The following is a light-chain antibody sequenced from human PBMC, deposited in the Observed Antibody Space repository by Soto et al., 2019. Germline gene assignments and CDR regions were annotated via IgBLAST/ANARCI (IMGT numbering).Light chain of an antibody. CDR1: KNDIGVYDF. J-gene: IGLJ1*01. CDR2: EVV. Sequence: QSLLTQAPSASGSPGQSVTISCTGTKNDIGVYDFVGWYEHDPGKAPRLIIYEVVRRPSGVPDRFSGSKSGNTASLTGSGLQAADEADYFCKSYAGSNTYVFGSGTKVTGL. V-gene: IGLV2-8*01. CDR3: KSYAGSNTYV.